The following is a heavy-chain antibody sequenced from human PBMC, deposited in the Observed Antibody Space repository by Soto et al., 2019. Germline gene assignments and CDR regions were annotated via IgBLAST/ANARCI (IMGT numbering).Heavy chain of an antibody. J-gene: IGHJ6*02. D-gene: IGHD2-2*01. CDR3: ARVTDGVVVPAATYYYYGMDV. Sequence: QVQLVESGGGVVQPGRSLRLSCAASGFTFSSYGMHWVRQAPGKGLEWVAVIWYDGSNKYYADSVKGRFTISRDNSKXXLXLXXNSLRAEDTAVYYCARVTDGVVVPAATYYYYGMDVWGQGTTVTVSS. CDR2: IWYDGSNK. CDR1: GFTFSSYG. V-gene: IGHV3-33*01.